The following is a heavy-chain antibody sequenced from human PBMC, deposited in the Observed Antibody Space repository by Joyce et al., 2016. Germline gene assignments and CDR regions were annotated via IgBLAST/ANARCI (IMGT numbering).Heavy chain of an antibody. CDR2: IKYDGSST. Sequence: QLVESGGGLVQPGGSVRLCCLGSGFTFSGSWMHWVGQVPGKGLVWVERIKYDGSSTNDADSVKGRLTISRDNAKNTLYLQMSSLRAEDTAVYYCARSDWFDPWGQGTLVTVSS. CDR1: GFTFSGSW. CDR3: ARSDWFDP. J-gene: IGHJ5*02. V-gene: IGHV3-74*01.